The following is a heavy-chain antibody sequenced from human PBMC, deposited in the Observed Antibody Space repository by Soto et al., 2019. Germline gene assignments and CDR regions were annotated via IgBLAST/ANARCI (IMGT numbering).Heavy chain of an antibody. V-gene: IGHV3-53*01. Sequence: GGSLRLSCAASGFTVSSNYMSWVRQAPGKGLEWVSVIYSGGSTYYADSVKGRFTISRDNSKNTLYLQMNSLRAEDTAVYYCARVRDGYSIGYWGQGTLVTVSS. CDR1: GFTVSSNY. J-gene: IGHJ4*02. D-gene: IGHD6-25*01. CDR3: ARVRDGYSIGY. CDR2: IYSGGST.